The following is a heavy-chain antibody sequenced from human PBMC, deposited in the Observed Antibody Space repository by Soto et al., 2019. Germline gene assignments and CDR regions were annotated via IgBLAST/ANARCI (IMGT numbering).Heavy chain of an antibody. V-gene: IGHV3-7*05. J-gene: IGHJ4*02. CDR2: IKQDGSEK. Sequence: HPGGSLRLSCAASGFTFSRYWMSWVRQAPGKGLEWVANIKQDGSEKYYVASVKGRFTISRDNGENSLYLHMNSLRAEDTAVYYCARVEGVSYSWGPGTLVTVS. CDR1: GFTFSRYW. CDR3: ARVEGVSYS.